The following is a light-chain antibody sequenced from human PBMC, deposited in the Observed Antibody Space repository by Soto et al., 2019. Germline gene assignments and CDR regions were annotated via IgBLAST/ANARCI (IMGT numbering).Light chain of an antibody. CDR3: SSYAGSSTLV. J-gene: IGLJ3*02. CDR2: EGS. CDR1: SSDVGSYNL. Sequence: QSALTQPASVSGSPGQSITISCTGTSSDVGSYNLVSWYQQHPGKAPELMIYEGSKRPSGVSNRFSGSTSGNTASLTISGLQAEDEADYYCSSYAGSSTLVFGGGTKVTVL. V-gene: IGLV2-23*01.